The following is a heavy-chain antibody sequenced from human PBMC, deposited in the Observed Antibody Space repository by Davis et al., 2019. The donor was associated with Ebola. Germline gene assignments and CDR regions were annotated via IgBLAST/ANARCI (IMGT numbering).Heavy chain of an antibody. Sequence: SETLSLTCAVYGGSFSGYYWSWIRQPPGKGLEWIGEIYHSGSTNYNPSLKSRVTISVDKSKNQFSLKLSSVTAADTAVYYCARAPEYYGSGSYYIVRTYGMDVWGQGTTVTVSS. CDR2: IYHSGST. V-gene: IGHV4-34*01. CDR1: GGSFSGYY. D-gene: IGHD3-10*01. J-gene: IGHJ6*02. CDR3: ARAPEYYGSGSYYIVRTYGMDV.